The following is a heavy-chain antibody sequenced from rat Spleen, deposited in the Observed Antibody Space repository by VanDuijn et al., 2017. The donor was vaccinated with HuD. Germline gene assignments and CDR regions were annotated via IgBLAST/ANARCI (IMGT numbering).Heavy chain of an antibody. V-gene: IGHV5-25*01. CDR3: TRHADGYNWRYVMDA. D-gene: IGHD1-9*01. CDR1: GFTFDDYH. CDR2: ISTGGGNT. J-gene: IGHJ4*01. Sequence: EVQLVESGGGLVQPGRSLKLSCAASGFTFDDYHMAWVRQAPTKGLEWVASISTGGGNTYYRDSVKGRFTISRDNAKSTLYLQMNSLRSEDTATYFCTRHADGYNWRYVMDAWGQGASVTVSS.